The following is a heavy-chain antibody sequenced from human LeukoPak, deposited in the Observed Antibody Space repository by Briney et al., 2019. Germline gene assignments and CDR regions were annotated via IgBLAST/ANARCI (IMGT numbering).Heavy chain of an antibody. CDR3: ARGPDPLYVWGSYLIEYYFDY. CDR2: ISSSSSYI. Sequence: GGSLRLSCAASGCTFSSYSMNWVRQAPGKGLEWVSFISSSSSYIYYADSVKGRFTISRDNAKNSLYLQMNSLRAEDTAVYYCARGPDPLYVWGSYLIEYYFDYWGQGTLVTVSS. CDR1: GCTFSSYS. V-gene: IGHV3-21*01. D-gene: IGHD3-16*02. J-gene: IGHJ4*02.